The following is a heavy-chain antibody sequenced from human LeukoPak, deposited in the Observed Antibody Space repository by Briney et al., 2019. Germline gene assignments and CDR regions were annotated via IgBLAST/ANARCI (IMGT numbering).Heavy chain of an antibody. CDR1: GFTFSDYY. J-gene: IGHJ5*02. V-gene: IGHV3-11*01. Sequence: GGSLRLSCAASGFTFSDYYLSWIRQAPGKGLEWVSYISSSGSTKYYADSVKGRFTVSRDNAKNSLDLQMNSLRADDTAVYYCARDSTSVGAFDPWGQGALVTVSS. CDR2: ISSSGSTK. CDR3: ARDSTSVGAFDP.